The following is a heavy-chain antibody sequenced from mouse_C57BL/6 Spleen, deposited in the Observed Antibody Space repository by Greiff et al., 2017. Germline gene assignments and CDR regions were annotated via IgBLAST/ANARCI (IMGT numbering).Heavy chain of an antibody. CDR2: INPTNGGT. J-gene: IGHJ4*01. Sequence: EVQLQQSGPELVKPGASVKLSCKASGYTFTDYYMNWVKQSHGKSLEWIGDINPTNGGTSSNQKFKGKATLTVDKSTSTAYMERRSLTAEDSSIYYCARLLYEGNPDYYSMDYWGQGTTGTVSS. CDR3: ARLLYEGNPDYYSMDY. V-gene: IGHV1-26*01. D-gene: IGHD2-1*01. CDR1: GYTFTDYY.